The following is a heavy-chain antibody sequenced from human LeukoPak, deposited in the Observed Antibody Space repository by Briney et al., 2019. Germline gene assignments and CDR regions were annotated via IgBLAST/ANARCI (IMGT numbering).Heavy chain of an antibody. Sequence: ETLSLTCAVSGYSISRGYSWGRVRQPPGKGLECMGTIHHSGSTYYSPSLKSRLTISLDTSKNHFSLKLTSVTAADTAVYYCARFDYIWETHGRDAFDIWGQGTVVTVSS. V-gene: IGHV4-38-2*01. J-gene: IGHJ3*02. D-gene: IGHD3-16*01. CDR1: GYSISRGYS. CDR3: ARFDYIWETHGRDAFDI. CDR2: IHHSGST.